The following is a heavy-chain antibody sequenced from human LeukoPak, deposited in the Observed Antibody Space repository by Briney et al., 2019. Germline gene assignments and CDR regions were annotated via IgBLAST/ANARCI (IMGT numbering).Heavy chain of an antibody. Sequence: SVKVSCKASGGTFSSYAISWVRQAPGQGLEWMGGIIPIFGTANYAQKFQGRVTITADESTSTAYMELSSLRSEDTAVYYCARLIAAGTLNWFDPWGQGTLVTVSS. CDR3: ARLIAAGTLNWFDP. D-gene: IGHD6-13*01. CDR2: IIPIFGTA. CDR1: GGTFSSYA. V-gene: IGHV1-69*13. J-gene: IGHJ5*02.